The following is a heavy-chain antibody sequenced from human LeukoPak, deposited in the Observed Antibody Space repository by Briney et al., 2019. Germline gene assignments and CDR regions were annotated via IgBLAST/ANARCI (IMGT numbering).Heavy chain of an antibody. D-gene: IGHD6-13*01. Sequence: GGSLRLSCAASGFTFSSYSMNGVRQAPGKGLEWVSSISSSSSYIYYADSVKGRFTISRDNAKNSLYLQMNSLRAEDTAVYYCARASGYSSSWYAFDIWGQGTMVTVSS. CDR1: GFTFSSYS. J-gene: IGHJ3*02. CDR3: ARASGYSSSWYAFDI. V-gene: IGHV3-21*01. CDR2: ISSSSSYI.